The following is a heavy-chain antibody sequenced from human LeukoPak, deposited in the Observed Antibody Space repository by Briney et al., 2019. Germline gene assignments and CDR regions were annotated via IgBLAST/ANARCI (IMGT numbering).Heavy chain of an antibody. CDR2: IHPGDSDT. J-gene: IGHJ4*02. D-gene: IGHD2-15*01. Sequence: GQSLKISCKSSGYRFTNYWIGWVRQMPGKGLDWMGIIHPGDSDTRYSPSFQGQVTISADKSISTAYLQWSSLKASDTAMYYCASHRAGGGSGLDYWGQGTLVTVSS. CDR1: GYRFTNYW. V-gene: IGHV5-51*01. CDR3: ASHRAGGGSGLDY.